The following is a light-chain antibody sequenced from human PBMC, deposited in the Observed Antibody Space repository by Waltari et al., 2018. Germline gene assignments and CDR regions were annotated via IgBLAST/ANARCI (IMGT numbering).Light chain of an antibody. CDR3: CSYAGSSTVV. Sequence: SALPQPAAVSGSPGQSITTSCTGTSRDVRGYNYVYWYQQHPVQAPKLMIYDVSMRPSGVSNRFSGSKSGNTASLTISGLQAEDEADYYCCSYAGSSTVVFGGGTKLTVL. CDR1: SRDVRGYNY. V-gene: IGLV2-23*02. CDR2: DVS. J-gene: IGLJ2*01.